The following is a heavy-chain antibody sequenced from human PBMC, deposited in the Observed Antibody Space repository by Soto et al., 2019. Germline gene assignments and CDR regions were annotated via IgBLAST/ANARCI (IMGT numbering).Heavy chain of an antibody. Sequence: GGSLRLSCAASGFTFRLTDLSWVRQAPGKGLEWVAAISGFGRNTHYADSVQGRFTISRDNSKNTLYLQMNSLRAEDTAVYYCAKEGYCSSTSCYGGSYYYYYMDVWGKGTTVTVSS. CDR2: ISGFGRNT. D-gene: IGHD2-2*01. CDR1: GFTFRLTD. J-gene: IGHJ6*03. V-gene: IGHV3-23*01. CDR3: AKEGYCSSTSCYGGSYYYYYMDV.